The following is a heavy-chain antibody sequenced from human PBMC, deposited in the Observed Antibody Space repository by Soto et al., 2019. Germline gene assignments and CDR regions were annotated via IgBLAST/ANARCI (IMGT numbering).Heavy chain of an antibody. CDR2: ISSSGSYI. CDR1: GFTFSSYS. CDR3: ARDQSGPPWVVFDY. Sequence: PGGSLRLSCAASGFTFSSYSMNWVRQAPGKGLEWVSSISSSGSYIYYADSVKGRFTISRDNAKNSLYLQMNSLRAEDTTVYYCARDQSGPPWVVFDYWGQGTLVTVSS. J-gene: IGHJ4*02. D-gene: IGHD1-26*01. V-gene: IGHV3-21*01.